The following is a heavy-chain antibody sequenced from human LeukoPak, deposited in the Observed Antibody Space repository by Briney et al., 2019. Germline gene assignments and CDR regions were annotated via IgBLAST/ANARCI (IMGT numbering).Heavy chain of an antibody. D-gene: IGHD6-13*01. CDR1: GGSFSGYY. CDR3: ASPSIAAAGRGSYYFDY. V-gene: IGHV4-34*01. CDR2: INHSGST. J-gene: IGHJ4*02. Sequence: SETLSHTCAVYGGSFSGYYWSWIRQPPGKGLEWIGEINHSGSTNYNPSLKSRVTISVDTSKNQFSLKLSSVTAADTAVYYCASPSIAAAGRGSYYFDYWGQGTLVTVSS.